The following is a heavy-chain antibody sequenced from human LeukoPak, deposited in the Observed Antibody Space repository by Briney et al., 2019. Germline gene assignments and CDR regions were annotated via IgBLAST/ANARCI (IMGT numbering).Heavy chain of an antibody. J-gene: IGHJ3*02. V-gene: IGHV4-4*07. D-gene: IGHD3-22*01. CDR2: IYTSGST. CDR3: ARDHATDNYDSSDDAFDI. Sequence: PSETLSLTXTVSGGSISSYYWSWIRQPAGKGLEWIGRIYTSGSTSYHPSLKSRVTVSIDTSKNQFSLKLSSVTAADTAVYYCARDHATDNYDSSDDAFDIWGQGTVVTVPS. CDR1: GGSISSYY.